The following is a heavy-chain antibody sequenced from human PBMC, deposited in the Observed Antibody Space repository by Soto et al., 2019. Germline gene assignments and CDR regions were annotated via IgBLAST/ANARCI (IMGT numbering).Heavy chain of an antibody. V-gene: IGHV3-23*01. Sequence: GGSLRLSCAASGFSFNNYAMTWVRQAPGKGLEWVSAISGSGGRTYYADSVKGRFTISRDNSKNTLYLQMNSLRAEDTAVYYCAKEVDPYDYWGQGTLVTVSS. D-gene: IGHD2-15*01. J-gene: IGHJ4*02. CDR2: ISGSGGRT. CDR1: GFSFNNYA. CDR3: AKEVDPYDY.